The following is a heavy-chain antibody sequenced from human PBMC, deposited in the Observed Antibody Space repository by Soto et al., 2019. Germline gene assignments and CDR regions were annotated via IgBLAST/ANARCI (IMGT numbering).Heavy chain of an antibody. CDR1: GFTFSSYG. CDR3: ARDFPAYSGYDGSLDY. D-gene: IGHD5-12*01. Sequence: GGSLRLSCAASGFTFSSYGMHWVRQAPGKGLEWVAVIWYDGSNKYYADSVKGRFTISRDNSKNTLYLQMNSLRAEDTAVYYCARDFPAYSGYDGSLDYWGQGTLVTSPQ. V-gene: IGHV3-33*01. J-gene: IGHJ4*02. CDR2: IWYDGSNK.